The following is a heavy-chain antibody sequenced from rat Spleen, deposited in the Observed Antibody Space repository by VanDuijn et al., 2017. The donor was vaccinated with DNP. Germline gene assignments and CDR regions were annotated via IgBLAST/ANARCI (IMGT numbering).Heavy chain of an antibody. Sequence: EVQLVESGGDLVQPGRSLKLSCVASGFTFNNYWMTWIRQVPGKGLEWVASISSSTGSTYYPDSVKGRFTISRDNAENTVYLQMNSLRSEDTATYYCAKGTGIDWGQGVMVTVSS. V-gene: IGHV5-31*01. CDR1: GFTFNNYW. CDR3: AKGTGID. CDR2: ISSSTGST. J-gene: IGHJ2*01. D-gene: IGHD1-11*01.